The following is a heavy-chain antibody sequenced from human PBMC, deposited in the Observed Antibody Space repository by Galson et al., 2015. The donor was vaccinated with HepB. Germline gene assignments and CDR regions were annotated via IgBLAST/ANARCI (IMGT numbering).Heavy chain of an antibody. D-gene: IGHD6-13*01. CDR1: GGSISSSSYY. V-gene: IGHV4-39*01. CDR3: ARRYSSSWYWFDP. J-gene: IGHJ5*02. CDR2: IYFSGST. Sequence: SETLSLTCSVSGGSISSSSYYWDWIRQPPGKGLEWIGSIYFSGSTYYNPSLKSRVTISVDTSKKQFSLKLSSVTAADTALYYCARRYSSSWYWFDPWGQGTLVTVSS.